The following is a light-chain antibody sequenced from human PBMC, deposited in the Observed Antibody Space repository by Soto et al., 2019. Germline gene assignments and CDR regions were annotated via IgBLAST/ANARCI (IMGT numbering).Light chain of an antibody. CDR3: SSYTRSYTFPYV. CDR1: SSDVGGYNY. J-gene: IGLJ1*01. Sequence: QSALTQPASVSGSPGQSITISCIGTSSDVGGYNYVSWYQHHPGKAPKLMIYEVSNRPSGVSNRFSGSKSGNTASLTISGLQGEDEADYYCSSYTRSYTFPYVFGTGTKVTVL. V-gene: IGLV2-14*01. CDR2: EVS.